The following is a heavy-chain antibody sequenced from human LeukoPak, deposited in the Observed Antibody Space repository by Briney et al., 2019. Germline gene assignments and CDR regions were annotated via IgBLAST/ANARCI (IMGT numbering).Heavy chain of an antibody. V-gene: IGHV3-66*03. CDR1: GFTFSGFA. J-gene: IGHJ5*02. Sequence: GGSLRLSCAASGFTFSGFAMSWVRRTPGKGLEWVSLIRDSGETFYAGSVKGRFTISRDNSKNTMYLQMNRLRVEDTAVYFCARDRAVTQDWVEFDPWGQGTLVTVSS. D-gene: IGHD4-17*01. CDR3: ARDRAVTQDWVEFDP. CDR2: IRDSGET.